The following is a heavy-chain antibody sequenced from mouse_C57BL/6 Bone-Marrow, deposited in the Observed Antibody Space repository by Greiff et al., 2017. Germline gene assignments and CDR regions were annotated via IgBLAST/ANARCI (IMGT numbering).Heavy chain of an antibody. J-gene: IGHJ3*01. CDR3: TLYYGSLAWFAY. CDR2: IDPENGDT. Sequence: EVKLMESGAELVRPGASVKLSCTASGFNIKDDYMHWVKQRPEQGLEWIGWIDPENGDTEYASKFQGKATITADTSSNTAYLQLSSLTSEDTAVYYCTLYYGSLAWFAYWGQGTLVTVSA. CDR1: GFNIKDDY. D-gene: IGHD1-1*01. V-gene: IGHV14-4*01.